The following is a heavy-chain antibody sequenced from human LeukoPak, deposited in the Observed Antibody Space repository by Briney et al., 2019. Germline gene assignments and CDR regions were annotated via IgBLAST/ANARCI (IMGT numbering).Heavy chain of an antibody. V-gene: IGHV3-30*01. J-gene: IGHJ1*01. Sequence: GGSLRLSCAASGFTFSSYAMHWVRQAPGKGLEWVAVISYDGSNKYYADSVKGRFTISRDNSKNTLYLQMNSLRAEDTAVYYCASTFDYYDSSGYYDFQHWGQGTLVTVSS. CDR3: ASTFDYYDSSGYYDFQH. CDR1: GFTFSSYA. CDR2: ISYDGSNK. D-gene: IGHD3-22*01.